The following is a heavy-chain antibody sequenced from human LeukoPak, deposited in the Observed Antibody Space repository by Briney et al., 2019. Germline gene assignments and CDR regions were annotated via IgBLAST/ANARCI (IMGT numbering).Heavy chain of an antibody. CDR2: IHHSGSN. CDR1: GVSLTTYY. V-gene: IGHV4-59*13. D-gene: IGHD3-9*01. CDR3: ARVYYDILTGTIRIDY. Sequence: SETLSLTCTVYGVSLTTYYWSWIRQPPGKGLEWIGYIHHSGSNNYNPSLKSQVTISVDPSKNEFSLKLTSVAAADTAVYYCARVYYDILTGTIRIDYWGQGTLVTVSS. J-gene: IGHJ4*02.